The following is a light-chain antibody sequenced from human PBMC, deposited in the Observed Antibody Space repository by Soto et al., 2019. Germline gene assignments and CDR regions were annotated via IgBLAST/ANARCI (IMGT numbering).Light chain of an antibody. CDR3: SSYAGSYTL. CDR2: DVT. J-gene: IGLJ2*01. CDR1: SSDVGGYNY. Sequence: QSVLTQPRSVSGSPGQSVTVSCTGTSSDVGGYNYVSWYQQHPGKAPKLIIYDVTKRPSGVPDRFSGSKSGNTASLTISGLQAEDEADYYCSSYAGSYTLFGGGTKVTVL. V-gene: IGLV2-11*01.